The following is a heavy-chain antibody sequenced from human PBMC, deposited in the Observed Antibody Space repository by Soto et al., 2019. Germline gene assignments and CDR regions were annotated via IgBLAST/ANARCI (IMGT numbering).Heavy chain of an antibody. J-gene: IGHJ6*02. Sequence: QVQLVQSGAEVKKPGSSVKVSCKASGGTFSSYAISWVRQAPGQGLEWMGGIIPIFGTANYAQKLQGRGTITADESTSRAYLGLRSPRSEDTAVYYGARGVGATSDYYYGMDVWGQVTTVTVAS. CDR1: GGTFSSYA. D-gene: IGHD1-26*01. V-gene: IGHV1-69*01. CDR2: IIPIFGTA. CDR3: ARGVGATSDYYYGMDV.